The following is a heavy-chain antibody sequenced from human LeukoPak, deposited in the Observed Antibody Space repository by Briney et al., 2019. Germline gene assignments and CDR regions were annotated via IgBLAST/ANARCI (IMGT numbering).Heavy chain of an antibody. CDR3: ANGDYLFDY. CDR2: ISDSGGRT. CDR1: GFTFSNYV. J-gene: IGHJ4*02. V-gene: IGHV3-23*01. Sequence: GGSLRLSCAASGFTFSNYVMSWVRQPPGEGLEWVSAISDSGGRTYYADSVKGRFTISRDNAKNSLYLQMNSLRAEDTAVYYCANGDYLFDYWGQGTLVTVSS. D-gene: IGHD4-17*01.